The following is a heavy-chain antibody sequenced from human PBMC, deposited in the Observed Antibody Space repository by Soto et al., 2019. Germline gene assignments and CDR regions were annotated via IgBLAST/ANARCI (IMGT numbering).Heavy chain of an antibody. J-gene: IGHJ6*02. Sequence: QVQLVESGGGVAQPGRSLRLSCTVSGFTFSGQAMHWVRQAPGKGLEWVTQIWYDGSNKYYAESVKGRFTISRDNSKNTLYLQMNSLRVEDTAVYYCARDGQGLAPYALDVWGQRTSVTVSS. D-gene: IGHD6-19*01. CDR1: GFTFSGQA. CDR2: IWYDGSNK. CDR3: ARDGQGLAPYALDV. V-gene: IGHV3-33*01.